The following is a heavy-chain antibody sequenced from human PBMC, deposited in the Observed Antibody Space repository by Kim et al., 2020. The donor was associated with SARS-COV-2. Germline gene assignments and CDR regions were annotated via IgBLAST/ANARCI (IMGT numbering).Heavy chain of an antibody. CDR1: AFTFGNYW. V-gene: IGHV3-7*03. Sequence: GGSLRLSCVASAFTFGNYWMSWVRQAPGKGLEWVANIKQDGSEKCYVDSVKGRFTISRDNAKNSLYLQMNSLRAEDTAVYYCARTSGYSGYDTPFPLAYYYYYYGMDVWGQGTTVTVSS. J-gene: IGHJ6*02. D-gene: IGHD5-12*01. CDR2: IKQDGSEK. CDR3: ARTSGYSGYDTPFPLAYYYYYYGMDV.